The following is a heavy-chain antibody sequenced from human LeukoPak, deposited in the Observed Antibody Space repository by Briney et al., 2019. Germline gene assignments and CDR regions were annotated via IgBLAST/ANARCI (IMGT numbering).Heavy chain of an antibody. CDR2: ISIDGSNK. V-gene: IGHV3-30*18. CDR3: AKGVVRGVTYYYYYYYMDV. J-gene: IGHJ6*03. Sequence: GGSLTLSCAASGLTFSSYGMHWVRQAPGKGREWVAVISIDGSNKFYVDSVKGRFTIFRDNSRKTLYLQMNSLRAEVTAVYYCAKGVVRGVTYYYYYYYMDVWGKGTTVTISS. CDR1: GLTFSSYG. D-gene: IGHD3-10*01.